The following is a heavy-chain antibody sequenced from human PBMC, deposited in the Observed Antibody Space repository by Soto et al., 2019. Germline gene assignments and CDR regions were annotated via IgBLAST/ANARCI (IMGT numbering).Heavy chain of an antibody. V-gene: IGHV4-59*01. J-gene: IGHJ2*01. Sequence: QVQLQESGPGLVKPSETLSLTCTISGGSISSYYWSWIRQPPGKGLEWIGYIYYSGSTNYNPSLKSRVTISVDTSTNQFSLKLSSVTAADTAVYYCVRSSGWSWYFDIWGRGTLVTVSS. D-gene: IGHD6-19*01. CDR1: GGSISSYY. CDR2: IYYSGST. CDR3: VRSSGWSWYFDI.